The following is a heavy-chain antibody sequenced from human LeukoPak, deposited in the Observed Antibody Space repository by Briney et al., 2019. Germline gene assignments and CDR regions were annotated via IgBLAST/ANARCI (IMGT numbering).Heavy chain of an antibody. V-gene: IGHV3-49*04. CDR3: SREWGTGNDLRPDS. CDR2: IRSSIYGGTP. CDR1: GFTFREFA. D-gene: IGHD1-1*01. Sequence: GGSLRLSCTSSGFTFREFAVSWVRQAPGKGLEWIGFIRSSIYGGTPKAAASGEGRLIFSRDDSKGVAYLRMNSLKTDDTAVYYCSREWGTGNDLRPDSWGQGTLVTVSS. J-gene: IGHJ4*02.